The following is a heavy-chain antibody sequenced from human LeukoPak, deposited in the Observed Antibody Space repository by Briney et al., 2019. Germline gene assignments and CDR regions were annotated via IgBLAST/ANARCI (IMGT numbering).Heavy chain of an antibody. CDR1: GGSFSSGSYS. V-gene: IGHV4-61*02. CDR2: IYTSGST. Sequence: PSETLSLTCTVSGGSFSSGSYSWNWVRQPAGKGLEWIGRIYTSGSTNYNPSLKSRVTISVDTSKTQFSLKLSSVTAADTAVYYCARVTLYSSTWYFDYWDQGTLVTVSS. CDR3: ARVTLYSSTWYFDY. D-gene: IGHD6-13*01. J-gene: IGHJ4*02.